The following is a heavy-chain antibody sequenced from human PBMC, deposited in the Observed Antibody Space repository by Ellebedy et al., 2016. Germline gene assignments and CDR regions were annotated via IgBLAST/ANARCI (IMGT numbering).Heavy chain of an antibody. D-gene: IGHD5-12*01. V-gene: IGHV3-33*01. CDR2: IWFDGTNK. J-gene: IGHJ4*02. CDR3: ARDLDSGYGFAH. CDR1: GFTFSYYA. Sequence: GESLKISCAASGFTFSYYAMHWVRQAPGKGLEWVAVIWFDGTNKYYADSVKGRFTIPRDDSKNTLYLQMNSLRAEDTAVYYCARDLDSGYGFAHWGQGTLVTVSS.